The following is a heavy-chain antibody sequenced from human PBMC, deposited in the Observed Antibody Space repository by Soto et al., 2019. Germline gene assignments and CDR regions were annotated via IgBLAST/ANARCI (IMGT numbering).Heavy chain of an antibody. Sequence: QVQLVQSGAEVKKPGASVKVSCKASGYTFTSYDINWVRPATGQGLEWMGWMNPNSGNTGYEQKFQGRVTMTRNTSISTAYMELSSLRSEYTAVYYCARTLYGDNVDYWGQGTLVTVSS. CDR1: GYTFTSYD. J-gene: IGHJ4*02. CDR3: ARTLYGDNVDY. CDR2: MNPNSGNT. D-gene: IGHD4-17*01. V-gene: IGHV1-8*01.